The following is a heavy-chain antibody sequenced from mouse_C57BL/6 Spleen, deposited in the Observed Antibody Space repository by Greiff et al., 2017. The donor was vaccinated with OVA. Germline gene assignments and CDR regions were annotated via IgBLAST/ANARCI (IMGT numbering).Heavy chain of an antibody. CDR2: IWSGGST. J-gene: IGHJ4*01. D-gene: IGHD4-1*02. CDR3: AFNWDEGVYYAMDY. Sequence: VKLMESGPGLVQPSQSLSITCTVSGFSLTSYGVHWVRQSPGKGLEWLGVIWSGGSTDYNAAFISRLSISKDNSKSQVFFKMNSLQADDTAIYYCAFNWDEGVYYAMDYWGQGTSVTVSS. CDR1: GFSLTSYG. V-gene: IGHV2-2*01.